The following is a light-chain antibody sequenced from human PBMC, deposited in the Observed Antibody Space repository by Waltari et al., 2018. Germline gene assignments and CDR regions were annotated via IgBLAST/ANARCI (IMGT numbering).Light chain of an antibody. CDR2: EVN. Sequence: SALTQPASVSGSPGPSISLSCSGTNSDIGNFNLVSWYQRHPDKAPKLIIYEVNKRPSGVSHRFSGSKSGNTASLTISGLQAEDEADYYCCSYAGSKTYVFGPGTKVTVL. CDR3: CSYAGSKTYV. V-gene: IGLV2-23*02. J-gene: IGLJ1*01. CDR1: NSDIGNFNL.